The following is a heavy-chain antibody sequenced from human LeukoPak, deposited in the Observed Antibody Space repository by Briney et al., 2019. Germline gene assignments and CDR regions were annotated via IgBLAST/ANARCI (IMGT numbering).Heavy chain of an antibody. CDR3: ARGPYYYDSSGYYY. J-gene: IGHJ4*02. CDR2: ISSSSSYI. D-gene: IGHD3-22*01. V-gene: IGHV3-21*01. CDR1: GFTFSSYW. Sequence: PGGSLRLSCAASGFTFSSYWMSWVRQAPGKGLEWVSSISSSSSYIYYADSVKGRFTISRDNAKNSLYLQMNSLRAEDTAVYYCARGPYYYDSSGYYYWGQGTLVTVSS.